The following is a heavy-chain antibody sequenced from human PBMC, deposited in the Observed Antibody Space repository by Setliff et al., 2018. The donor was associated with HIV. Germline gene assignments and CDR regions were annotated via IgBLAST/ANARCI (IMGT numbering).Heavy chain of an antibody. CDR3: ARDRGRYGDYRDFDY. V-gene: IGHV1-2*02. J-gene: IGHJ4*02. CDR1: GYTFTDYF. Sequence: ASVKVSCKASGYTFTDYFLHWVRQAPGQGLEWMGYINPNTGDTNSAHNFEGRVTVTRDTSISTFYMEVTRLTSDDTAVYYCARDRGRYGDYRDFDYWGQGALVTVSS. CDR2: INPNTGDT. D-gene: IGHD4-17*01.